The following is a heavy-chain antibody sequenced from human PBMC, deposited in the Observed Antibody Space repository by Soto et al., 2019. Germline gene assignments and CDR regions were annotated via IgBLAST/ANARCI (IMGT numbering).Heavy chain of an antibody. V-gene: IGHV4-59*01. CDR2: MYNTGST. CDR1: GGSISSYY. D-gene: IGHD2-21*02. J-gene: IGHJ6*02. CDR3: ARDLWGYCGTDCYPLDV. Sequence: SETLSLTCTVSGGSISSYYWSWIRQPPGKGLEWIGYMYNTGSTIYNPSLKSRVTISVDTSKNQFSLRLNSVTAADTAVYYCARDLWGYCGTDCYPLDVWGQGTTVTVSS.